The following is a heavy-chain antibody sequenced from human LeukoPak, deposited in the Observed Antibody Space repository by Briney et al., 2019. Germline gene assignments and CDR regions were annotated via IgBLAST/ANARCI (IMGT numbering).Heavy chain of an antibody. CDR2: IYTDGGT. Sequence: SETLSLTCSASGGSISGYYWNWIRQPAGKGLEWIGRIYTDGGTLYNPSLKSRVTMSVDTSKNQFSLKLTPVTAADTAVYYCARRVSEVAPTLRNGENWFDPWGRGTLVTVSS. V-gene: IGHV4-4*07. CDR1: GGSISGYY. D-gene: IGHD1-26*01. J-gene: IGHJ5*02. CDR3: ARRVSEVAPTLRNGENWFDP.